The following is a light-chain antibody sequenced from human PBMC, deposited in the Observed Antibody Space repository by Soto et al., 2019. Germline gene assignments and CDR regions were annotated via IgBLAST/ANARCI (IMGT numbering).Light chain of an antibody. CDR1: QDISNY. Sequence: DIQLTQSPSSLSESXGDRVTITXXXSQDISNYLNWYQQKAGMAPKLLISAASHLQSGVPSRFSAGGSGTDFTFTINSLQAEDIGTYYCQQYDDSPPWTFGEGTKVDIK. V-gene: IGKV1-33*01. CDR2: AAS. J-gene: IGKJ1*01. CDR3: QQYDDSPPWT.